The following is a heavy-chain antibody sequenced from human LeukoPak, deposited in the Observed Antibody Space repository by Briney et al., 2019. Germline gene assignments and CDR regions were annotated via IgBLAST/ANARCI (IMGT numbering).Heavy chain of an antibody. CDR3: ARGAIVGANFDY. D-gene: IGHD1-26*01. Sequence: SXXXXXAASGFTFDDYAMHWVRQAPGKGLEWVSGISWNSGSIGYADSVKGRFTISRDNAKNTLYLQMNSLRAEDTAVYYCARGAIVGANFDYWGQGTLVTVSS. V-gene: IGHV3-9*01. CDR1: GFTFDDYA. CDR2: ISWNSGSI. J-gene: IGHJ4*02.